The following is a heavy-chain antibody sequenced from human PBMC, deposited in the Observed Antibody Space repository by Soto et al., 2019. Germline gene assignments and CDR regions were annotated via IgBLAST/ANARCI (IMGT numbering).Heavy chain of an antibody. J-gene: IGHJ4*02. CDR3: ARENWGPGGHYFDY. CDR2: IIPVFGTI. D-gene: IGHD7-27*01. Sequence: QVHVVQSGAEVKKPGSSVKVPCKAYGGTFNSFGIKWVRQAPGQGLEWVGGIIPVFGTINYAQKFRGRVTISAEASKSTSYMELSSLRSDDTAVYYCARENWGPGGHYFDYWGQGTLVTVSS. CDR1: GGTFNSFG. V-gene: IGHV1-69*01.